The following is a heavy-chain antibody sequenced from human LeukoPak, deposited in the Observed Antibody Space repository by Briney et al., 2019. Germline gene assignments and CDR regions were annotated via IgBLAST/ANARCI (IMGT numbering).Heavy chain of an antibody. V-gene: IGHV1-18*04. D-gene: IGHD3-22*01. CDR2: ISGYNGNT. CDR3: ARDRGNYYDTSGYYNENDAFDI. CDR1: GYTFTSYY. Sequence: ASVKVSFTASGYTFTSYYMHWVRQAPGQGLEWMGWISGYNGNTNYAQNLQGRVTMTTDTSTSTAYMELRSLRSDDTAVYYCARDRGNYYDTSGYYNENDAFDIWGQGTMVTVSS. J-gene: IGHJ3*02.